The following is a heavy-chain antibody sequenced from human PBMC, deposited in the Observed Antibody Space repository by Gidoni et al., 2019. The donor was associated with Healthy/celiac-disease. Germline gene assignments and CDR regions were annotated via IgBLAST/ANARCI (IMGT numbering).Heavy chain of an antibody. Sequence: EVQLVESGGGLVQHGGSLRLSCASSGFTVSSNYMSWVRQAPGKGLEWVSVIYSGGSTYYADSVKGRFTISRDNSKNTLYLQMNSLRAEDTAVYYCATAGDIVGATGHFDYWGQGTLVTVSS. CDR1: GFTVSSNY. V-gene: IGHV3-66*01. J-gene: IGHJ4*02. CDR2: IYSGGST. CDR3: ATAGDIVGATGHFDY. D-gene: IGHD1-26*01.